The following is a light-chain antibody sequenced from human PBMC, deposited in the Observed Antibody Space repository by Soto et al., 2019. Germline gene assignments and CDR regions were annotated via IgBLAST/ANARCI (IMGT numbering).Light chain of an antibody. CDR1: QSVSSSY. J-gene: IGKJ1*01. V-gene: IGKV3-20*01. CDR2: GAS. CDR3: QQYHDYWT. Sequence: EIVLSQSPGTLSLSPGERATLSCRASQSVSSSYLAWYQQKPGQAPRLLIYGASSRATGIPDRFSGSGSGTDFTLTISSLQPDDFATYYCQQYHDYWTFGQGTKVDIK.